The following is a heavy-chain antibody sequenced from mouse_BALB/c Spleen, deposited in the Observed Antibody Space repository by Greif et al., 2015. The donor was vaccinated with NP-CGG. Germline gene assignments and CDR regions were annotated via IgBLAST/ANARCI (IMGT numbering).Heavy chain of an antibody. CDR1: GYSFTGYT. CDR3: AREGYGSSYPVGY. J-gene: IGHJ3*01. D-gene: IGHD1-1*01. CDR2: INPYNGGT. V-gene: IGHV1-26*01. Sequence: VQLQQSGPELVKPGTSMKISCKASGYSFTGYTMNWVKQSHGKNLEWIGLINPYNGGTSYNQKFKGKATLTVDKSSSTAYMELLNPTSEDSAVYYCAREGYGSSYPVGYWGQGTLVTVSA.